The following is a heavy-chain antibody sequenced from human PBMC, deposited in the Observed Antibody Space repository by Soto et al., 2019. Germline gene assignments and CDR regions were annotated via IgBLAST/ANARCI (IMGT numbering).Heavy chain of an antibody. D-gene: IGHD1-26*01. V-gene: IGHV3-48*02. J-gene: IGHJ6*02. CDR3: ARAREPGLHYGLAV. CDR1: GFIFSTYT. CDR2: ITGPSTTI. Sequence: GGSLRLSCAGSGFIFSTYTMNWVRQAPGKGLEWLAYITGPSTTISYRDGVKGRFTISRDNAKRSLFLQPDRLRDDDTAVYYCARAREPGLHYGLAVWGRRTKVTAYS.